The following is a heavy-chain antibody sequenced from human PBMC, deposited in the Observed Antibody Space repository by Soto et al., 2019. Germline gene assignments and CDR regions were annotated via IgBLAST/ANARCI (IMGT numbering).Heavy chain of an antibody. D-gene: IGHD3-22*01. CDR2: ISGSGGST. Sequence: GGSLRLSCAASGFTFSSYAMSWVRQAPGKGLEWVSAISGSGGSTYYADSVKGRFTISRDNSKNTLYLQMDSLRAEDTAVYYCATFGDYYDSSGYYYLDYWGQGTLVTVSS. CDR1: GFTFSSYA. CDR3: ATFGDYYDSSGYYYLDY. J-gene: IGHJ4*02. V-gene: IGHV3-23*01.